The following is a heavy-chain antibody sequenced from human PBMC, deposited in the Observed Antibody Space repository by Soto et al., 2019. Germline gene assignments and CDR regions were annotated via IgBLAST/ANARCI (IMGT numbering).Heavy chain of an antibody. J-gene: IGHJ6*02. V-gene: IGHV1-18*01. CDR3: ARGYSGYEKLYYYCGMDV. Sequence: QVQLVQSGAEVKKPGASVKVSCKASGYTFTSYGISWVRQAPGQGLEWMGWISAYNGNTNYAQKLQGRVTMTTDTXTXTXXMELRSLRSDDTAVYYCARGYSGYEKLYYYCGMDVWGQGTTVTVSS. CDR2: ISAYNGNT. CDR1: GYTFTSYG. D-gene: IGHD5-12*01.